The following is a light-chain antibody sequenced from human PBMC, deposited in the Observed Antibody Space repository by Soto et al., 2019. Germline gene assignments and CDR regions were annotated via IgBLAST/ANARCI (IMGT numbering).Light chain of an antibody. CDR3: QQANSFPYT. V-gene: IGKV1-12*01. Sequence: IQMTQAPSTLSASLGDRSPITCRASHGISSWLAWYQQKPGKAHKLLIYAAYSLQSGVQSRFSGSGSGTDFTLTIRSLQPEDFASYYCQQANSFPYTFGQGTRLEIK. CDR1: HGISSW. CDR2: AAY. J-gene: IGKJ5*01.